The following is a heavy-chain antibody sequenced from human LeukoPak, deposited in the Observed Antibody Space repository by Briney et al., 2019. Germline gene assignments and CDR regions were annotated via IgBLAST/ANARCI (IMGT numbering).Heavy chain of an antibody. J-gene: IGHJ3*02. CDR2: IYTSGST. CDR3: ARSKSDFWSGYYDAFDI. V-gene: IGHV4-4*07. CDR1: GGSISSYF. D-gene: IGHD3-3*01. Sequence: SETLLQTCTVSGGSISSYFWSWIRQPAGKGLEWIGRIYTSGSTNYNPSLKSRVTISVDKSKNQFSLKLSSVTAADTAVYYCARSKSDFWSGYYDAFDIWSRATMVTVSS.